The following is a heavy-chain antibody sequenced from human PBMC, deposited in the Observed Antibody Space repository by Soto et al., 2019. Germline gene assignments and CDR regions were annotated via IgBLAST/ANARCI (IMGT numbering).Heavy chain of an antibody. V-gene: IGHV1-18*04. CDR2: ISAYNGNT. CDR1: ANALTYVP. D-gene: IGHD2-15*01. J-gene: IGHJ6*02. CDR3: SRSLRVVVAATGGYGMAV. Sequence: VTVSSKGPANALTYVPLRCARSANGQALEWMGWISAYNGNTNYAQKLQGGVTMTTDTSTSTAYMELRSLRADDTAVYYCSRSLRVVVAATGGYGMAVWGQGPTVPVS.